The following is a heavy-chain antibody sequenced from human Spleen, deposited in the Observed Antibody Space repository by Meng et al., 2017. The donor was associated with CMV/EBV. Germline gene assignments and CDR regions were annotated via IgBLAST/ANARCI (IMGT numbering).Heavy chain of an antibody. Sequence: SETLSLTCTVSGDSIGTYYWSWIRQSPGKGLEWIGYISLSGSTKYNPSLKSRVTMSVGTSKNQLSLKLSSVTAADTAVYYCARSSPVDTVLDYWGQGTLVTVSS. CDR3: ARSSPVDTVLDY. CDR2: ISLSGST. V-gene: IGHV4-59*01. D-gene: IGHD5-18*01. CDR1: GDSIGTYY. J-gene: IGHJ4*02.